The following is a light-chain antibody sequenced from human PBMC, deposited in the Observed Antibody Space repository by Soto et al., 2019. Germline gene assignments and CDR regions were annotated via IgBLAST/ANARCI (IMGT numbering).Light chain of an antibody. CDR2: GAS. CDR1: QSVSSN. V-gene: IGKV3D-15*01. CDR3: QQYNSWPPLT. Sequence: EIVMPQSPATLSVSPGERATLSCRASQSVSSNLAWYQQKPGQAPRLLIYGASTRATGIPSRFSGSGAGTEFTLTISSLQSEDFAVYYCQQYNSWPPLTFGGGNKVEIK. J-gene: IGKJ4*01.